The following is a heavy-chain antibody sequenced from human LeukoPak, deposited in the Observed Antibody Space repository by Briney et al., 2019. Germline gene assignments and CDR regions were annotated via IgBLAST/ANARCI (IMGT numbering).Heavy chain of an antibody. J-gene: IGHJ3*02. D-gene: IGHD3-16*02. CDR3: AKDSPRDDYVRGSYRYSRRGLDI. CDR1: GYEFSSYG. V-gene: IGHV1-18*01. Sequence: GASVNVSCKASGYEFSSYGISWARQAPGQGLEWMGWISAYNGKTKYAEKFQGRLTMTTETSTSIAYMELRSLTSGDTAVYYCAKDSPRDDYVRGSYRYSRRGLDIWGQGTLVTASS. CDR2: ISAYNGKT.